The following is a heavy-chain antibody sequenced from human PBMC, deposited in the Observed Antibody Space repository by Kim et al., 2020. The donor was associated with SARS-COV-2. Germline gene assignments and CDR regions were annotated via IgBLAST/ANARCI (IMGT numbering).Heavy chain of an antibody. CDR1: GASISSYY. CDR2: VYRRVYNTGTT. J-gene: IGHJ4*02. D-gene: IGHD4-17*01. CDR3: ARLYGGAFDY. V-gene: IGHV4-59*10. Sequence: SETLSLTCDISGASISSYYWSWVRQPAGKGLEYIGRVYRRVYNTGTTKYNPALQSRVTMSVDSSKNQFSLKMTSLTAADTALYFCARLYGGAFDYWGQGILVTVSS.